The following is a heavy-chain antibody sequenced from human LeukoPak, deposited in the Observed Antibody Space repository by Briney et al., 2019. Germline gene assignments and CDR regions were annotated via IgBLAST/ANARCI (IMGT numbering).Heavy chain of an antibody. Sequence: ASVKVSCKASGYTFTSYGISWVRQAPGQGLEWMGWMSAYNGNTNYAQKLQGRVTMTTDTSTSTAYMELRSLRSDDTAVYYCARCPSALYDFWSGYTLGNWFDPWGQGTLVTVSS. D-gene: IGHD3-3*01. CDR1: GYTFTSYG. V-gene: IGHV1-18*01. CDR3: ARCPSALYDFWSGYTLGNWFDP. CDR2: MSAYNGNT. J-gene: IGHJ5*02.